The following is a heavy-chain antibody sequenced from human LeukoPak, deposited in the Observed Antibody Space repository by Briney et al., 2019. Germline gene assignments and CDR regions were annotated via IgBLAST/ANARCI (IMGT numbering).Heavy chain of an antibody. CDR2: IYTSGST. Sequence: SETLSLTCTVSGGSISSYYWSWIRQPAGKGLEWIWRIYTSGSTNYNPSLKSRVTMSVDTSKNQFSLKLSSVTAADTAVYYCARVTITMVRGVSRYYGMDVWGQGTTVTVSS. CDR3: ARVTITMVRGVSRYYGMDV. J-gene: IGHJ6*02. CDR1: GGSISSYY. V-gene: IGHV4-4*07. D-gene: IGHD3-10*01.